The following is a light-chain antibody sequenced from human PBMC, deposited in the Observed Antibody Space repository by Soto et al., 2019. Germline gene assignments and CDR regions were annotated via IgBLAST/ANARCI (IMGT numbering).Light chain of an antibody. CDR3: QQYGSSPIT. J-gene: IGKJ4*01. V-gene: IGKV3-15*01. CDR2: GAS. Sequence: EIVMTQSPATLSVSPGERATLSCRASRSVSSNLAWYQQKPGQAPRLLIYGASTRATGIPARFSGSGSGTDFTLTISRLEPEDFAVYYCQQYGSSPITFGGGTKVDIK. CDR1: RSVSSN.